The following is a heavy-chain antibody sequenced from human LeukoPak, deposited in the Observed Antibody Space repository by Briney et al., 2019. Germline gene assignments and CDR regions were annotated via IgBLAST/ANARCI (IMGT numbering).Heavy chain of an antibody. Sequence: GGSLRLSCAASGFTFSSYGMHWVRQAPGKGLEWVAFIRYDGSNKYYADSVKGRFTISRDNAKNSLYLQMNSLRAEDTAVYYCARALIVVATDDAFDIWGQGTMVTVSS. D-gene: IGHD1-26*01. CDR1: GFTFSSYG. J-gene: IGHJ3*02. CDR3: ARALIVVATDDAFDI. V-gene: IGHV3-30*02. CDR2: IRYDGSNK.